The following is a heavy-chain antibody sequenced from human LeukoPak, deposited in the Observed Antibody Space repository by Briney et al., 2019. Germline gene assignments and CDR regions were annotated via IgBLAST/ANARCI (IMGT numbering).Heavy chain of an antibody. J-gene: IGHJ6*03. CDR3: ARTTEGYAGGPGYSYYYYMDV. Sequence: SETLSLTCAVSGGSISSNSYYWGWIRQPPGKGLEWIGSIYYSGSTYYNPSLKSRVTISVDTSKNQFSLKLSSVTAADTAVYYCARTTEGYAGGPGYSYYYYMDVWGKGTTVTISS. V-gene: IGHV4-39*01. CDR2: IYYSGST. D-gene: IGHD5-12*01. CDR1: GGSISSNSYY.